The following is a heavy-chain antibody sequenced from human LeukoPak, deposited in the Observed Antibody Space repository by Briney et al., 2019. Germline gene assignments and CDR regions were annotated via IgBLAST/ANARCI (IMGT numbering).Heavy chain of an antibody. D-gene: IGHD1-26*01. V-gene: IGHV3-23*01. CDR1: GFTVSSNY. CDR3: AKDPYSGSYYAYYFDY. J-gene: IGHJ4*02. Sequence: GGSLRLSCAASGFTVSSNYMSWVRQAPGKGLEWVSAISGSGGSTYYADSVKGRFTISRDNSKNTLYLQMNSLRAEDTAVYYCAKDPYSGSYYAYYFDYWGQGTLVTVSS. CDR2: ISGSGGST.